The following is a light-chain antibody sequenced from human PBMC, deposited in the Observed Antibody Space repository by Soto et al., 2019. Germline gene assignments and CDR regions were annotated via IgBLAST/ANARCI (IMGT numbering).Light chain of an antibody. CDR2: DNI. CDR3: SSYTTSYFYV. V-gene: IGLV1-44*01. CDR1: SSNIGNNA. J-gene: IGLJ1*01. Sequence: QSVLTQPPSASGTPGQRVTISCSGTSSNIGNNAVNWYQQFPGTAPKLLIYDNIQRPSGVPDRFSGSKSGTSASLAISGLQSEDEADYYCSSYTTSYFYVFGPGTKLTVL.